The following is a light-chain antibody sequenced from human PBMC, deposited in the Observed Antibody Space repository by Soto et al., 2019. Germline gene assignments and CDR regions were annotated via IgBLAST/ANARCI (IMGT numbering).Light chain of an antibody. Sequence: SVLTQPPSVAGAPGQRVTISCTGSSSNIGAGYDVHWYQQLPGTAPKLLIYGNSNRPSGVPDRLSGSKSGTSASLAITGLQAEDEADYYCQSYDSSLSGYVVFGGGTQLTVL. J-gene: IGLJ2*01. CDR3: QSYDSSLSGYVV. CDR2: GNS. V-gene: IGLV1-40*01. CDR1: SSNIGAGYD.